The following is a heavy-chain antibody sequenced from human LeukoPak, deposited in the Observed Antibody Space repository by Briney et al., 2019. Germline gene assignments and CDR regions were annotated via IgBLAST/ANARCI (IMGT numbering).Heavy chain of an antibody. CDR1: GYTFTIYY. J-gene: IGHJ6*03. V-gene: IGHV1-2*02. Sequence: ASVKVSCKASGYTFTIYYMHWVRQAPGQGLEWMGWINPNSGGTNYAQKFQGRVTMTRDTSISTAYMELSRLRSDDTAVYYCARERGERAAAGREYYYYMDVWGKGTTVTISS. CDR2: INPNSGGT. D-gene: IGHD6-13*01. CDR3: ARERGERAAAGREYYYYMDV.